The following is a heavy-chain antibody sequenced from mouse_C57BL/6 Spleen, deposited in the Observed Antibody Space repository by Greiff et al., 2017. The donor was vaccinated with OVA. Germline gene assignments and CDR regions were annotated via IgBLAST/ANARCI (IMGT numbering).Heavy chain of an antibody. V-gene: IGHV1-53*01. CDR2: INPRNGGT. D-gene: IGHD1-1*01. J-gene: IGHJ2*01. Sequence: QVQLQQPGTELVKPGASVKLSCKASGYTFTSYWMHWVKQRPGQGLEWIGNINPRNGGTNYNEKFKSKATLTVDKSSSTAYMQLSSLTSEDSAVYYCARGTPHYYGSSFDYWGQGTTLTVSS. CDR1: GYTFTSYW. CDR3: ARGTPHYYGSSFDY.